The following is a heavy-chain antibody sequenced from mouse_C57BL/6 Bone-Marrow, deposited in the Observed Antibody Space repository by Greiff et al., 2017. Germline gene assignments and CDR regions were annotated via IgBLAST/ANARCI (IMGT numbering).Heavy chain of an antibody. D-gene: IGHD4-1*01. CDR1: GFTFSRYA. V-gene: IGHV5-4*01. CDR3: ARGWDYYAMDY. CDR2: ISDGGSYT. J-gene: IGHJ4*01. Sequence: QGVESGGGLVKPGGSLKLSCAASGFTFSRYAMSWVRQTPEKRLEWVATISDGGSYTYYPDNVKGRFTISRDNAKNNLYLQMSHLKSEDTAMYYCARGWDYYAMDYWGQGTSVTVSS.